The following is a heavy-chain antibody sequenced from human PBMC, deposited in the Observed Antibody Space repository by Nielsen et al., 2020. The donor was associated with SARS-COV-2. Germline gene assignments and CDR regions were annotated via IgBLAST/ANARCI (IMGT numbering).Heavy chain of an antibody. D-gene: IGHD3-22*01. J-gene: IGHJ4*01. V-gene: IGHV5-51*01. CDR3: ARLMWYYDSSGYYWDY. CDR2: IYPGDSDT. Sequence: GASLQISCKGSGYSFTSYWIGWVRQMPGKGLEWMGIIYPGDSDTRYSPSFQGQGTISADKSISNAYLQWSSLKASDTAMYYCARLMWYYDSSGYYWDYWGQGTLVTVSS. CDR1: GYSFTSYW.